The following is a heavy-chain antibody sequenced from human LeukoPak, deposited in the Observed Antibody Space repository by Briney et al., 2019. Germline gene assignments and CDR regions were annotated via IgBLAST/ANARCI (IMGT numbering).Heavy chain of an antibody. CDR2: IYHSGST. CDR1: TDSISKGYY. J-gene: IGHJ5*02. Sequence: SETLSLTCTVSTDSISKGYYWGWIRQPPGKGLEWIGSIYHSGSTYYNPSLKSRVTISVDTSKNQFSLKLSSVTAADTAVYYCAREYVVVPAAMLSGWFDPWGQGTLVTVSS. D-gene: IGHD2-2*01. V-gene: IGHV4-38-2*02. CDR3: AREYVVVPAAMLSGWFDP.